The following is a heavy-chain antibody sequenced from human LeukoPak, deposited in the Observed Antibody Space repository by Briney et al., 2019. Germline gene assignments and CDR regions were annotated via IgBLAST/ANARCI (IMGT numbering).Heavy chain of an antibody. V-gene: IGHV4-34*08. CDR2: INRSGNT. CDR3: VFKNTSPSGFPDY. Sequence: GSLRLSCEASGFTFSSYSMDWVRQPPGKGLEWIGEINRSGNTNYNPSLKSRVTISVDTSKNQFSLKLSSVTAADTAVYYCVFKNTSPSGFPDYWGQGTLVTVSS. D-gene: IGHD3-22*01. CDR1: GFTFSSYS. J-gene: IGHJ4*02.